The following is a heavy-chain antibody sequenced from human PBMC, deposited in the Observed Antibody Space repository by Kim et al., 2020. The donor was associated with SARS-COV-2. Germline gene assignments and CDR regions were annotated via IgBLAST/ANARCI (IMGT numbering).Heavy chain of an antibody. J-gene: IGHJ4*02. CDR3: ARSTGSYPPFDV. D-gene: IGHD3-9*01. V-gene: IGHV3-48*01. Sequence: ADSVRGRFTISRDNVKNFLYLQMESPGVDDTAIYYCARSTGSYPPFDVWGQGTLVTVSS.